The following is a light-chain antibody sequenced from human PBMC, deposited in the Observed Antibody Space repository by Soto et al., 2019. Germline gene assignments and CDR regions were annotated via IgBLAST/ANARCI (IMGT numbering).Light chain of an antibody. CDR3: SSFTSSITYV. Sequence: QSVLTQPASVSGSPGQPITISCTGTSSDVGGYNSVSWYRQDPGKAPKLMIYDVTNRPSGVSNRFSGSKSGNTASLTISGLQAEDEADYYCSSFTSSITYVLGTGTKVTVL. J-gene: IGLJ1*01. CDR1: SSDVGGYNS. V-gene: IGLV2-14*01. CDR2: DVT.